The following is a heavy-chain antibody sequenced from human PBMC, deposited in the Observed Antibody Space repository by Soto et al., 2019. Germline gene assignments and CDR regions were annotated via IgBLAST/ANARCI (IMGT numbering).Heavy chain of an antibody. CDR3: ARHLGYDFWSGYYSSHFYC. Sequence: QVTLKESGPVLVKPTETLTLTCTFSGFSLSNTRMGVSWIRQHTGKALEWLAHIFSNDEESYSTSLKSRLTIAKDTSKSLVVLTMTNMDPLDPATYYCARHLGYDFWSGYYSSHFYCWGQGTLVTVSS. CDR1: GFSLSNTRMG. CDR2: IFSNDEE. J-gene: IGHJ4*02. D-gene: IGHD3-3*01. V-gene: IGHV2-26*01.